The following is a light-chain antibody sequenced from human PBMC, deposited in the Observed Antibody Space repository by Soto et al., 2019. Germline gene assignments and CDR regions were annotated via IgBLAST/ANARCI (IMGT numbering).Light chain of an antibody. CDR3: QQYYSTPRT. CDR1: QSVLYSSNNKKY. J-gene: IGKJ1*01. CDR2: WAS. Sequence: DIVMTQSPDSLAVSLGERATINCKSSQSVLYSSNNKKYLTWYQQKPGQPPKLLIYWASTRESGVPDRFSGSGSGTDFTLTISSLQAEDVAVYYCQQYYSTPRTFGQGNKVEIK. V-gene: IGKV4-1*01.